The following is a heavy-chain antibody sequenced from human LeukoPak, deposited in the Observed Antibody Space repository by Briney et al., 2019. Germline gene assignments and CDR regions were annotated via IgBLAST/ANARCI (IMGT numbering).Heavy chain of an antibody. CDR1: GFTFSSYS. Sequence: GSLRLSCAASGFTFSSYSMNWVRQAPGKGLEWVSSISSSSSYIYYADSVKGRFTISRDNAKNSLYLQMNSLRAEDTAVYYCARDRPGSDFDYWGRGTLVTVSS. D-gene: IGHD6-6*01. CDR3: ARDRPGSDFDY. V-gene: IGHV3-21*01. J-gene: IGHJ4*02. CDR2: ISSSSSYI.